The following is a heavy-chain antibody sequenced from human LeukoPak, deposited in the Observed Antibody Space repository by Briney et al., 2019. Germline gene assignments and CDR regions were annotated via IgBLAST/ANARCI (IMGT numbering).Heavy chain of an antibody. D-gene: IGHD3-10*01. J-gene: IGHJ3*02. CDR1: GYTFTSYG. V-gene: IGHV1-18*01. Sequence: ASVTVSCKASGYTFTSYGISWVRQPPGQGLERMGCISVYNCNTNYAQKLKGRVTMTTDTSTSTAYMELRSLRSDDTAVYYCARDGAWFGEYSQLNDAFDIWGQGTMVTVSS. CDR3: ARDGAWFGEYSQLNDAFDI. CDR2: ISVYNCNT.